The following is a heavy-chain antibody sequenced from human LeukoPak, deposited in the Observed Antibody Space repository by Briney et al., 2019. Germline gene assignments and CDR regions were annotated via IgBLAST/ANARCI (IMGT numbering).Heavy chain of an antibody. CDR1: GYTFSTYG. CDR2: ISVYNGHT. Sequence: ASVKVSCKASGYTFSTYGISWVRQAPGQGLEWMGWISVYNGHTKYAQRLQGRVTMTTDTSTSTAYMELRSLRSDDTAVYYCARRYCSSTSCYTNWFDPWGQGTLVTVSS. D-gene: IGHD2-2*02. CDR3: ARRYCSSTSCYTNWFDP. V-gene: IGHV1-18*01. J-gene: IGHJ5*02.